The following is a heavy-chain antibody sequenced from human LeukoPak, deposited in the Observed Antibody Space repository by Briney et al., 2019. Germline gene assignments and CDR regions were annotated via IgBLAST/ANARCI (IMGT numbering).Heavy chain of an antibody. Sequence: GGSLRLSCAASGFTFSSYSMNWVRQAPGKGLEWVSSISDSGGNIQSADSVKGRFTISRDNSKNTLYLQMNSLRAEDTAEYYCAKHTHNHGGFFDPWGQGTLVTVSS. CDR2: ISDSGGNI. V-gene: IGHV3-23*01. J-gene: IGHJ5*02. D-gene: IGHD1-14*01. CDR1: GFTFSSYS. CDR3: AKHTHNHGGFFDP.